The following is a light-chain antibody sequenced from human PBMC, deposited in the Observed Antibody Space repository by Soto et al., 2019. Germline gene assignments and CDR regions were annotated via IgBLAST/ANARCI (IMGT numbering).Light chain of an antibody. CDR1: QSVSSNY. CDR3: QQYGSSPPT. V-gene: IGKV3-20*01. J-gene: IGKJ1*01. CDR2: GAS. Sequence: EIVLTQSPGTLSLSPGERATLSCRASQSVSSNYVAWYQRKPGLSPRLLIYGASSRATDIPSRFSGSGSGTYFTLTITRLEAEDFAVYYCQQYGSSPPTFGQGTKVEVK.